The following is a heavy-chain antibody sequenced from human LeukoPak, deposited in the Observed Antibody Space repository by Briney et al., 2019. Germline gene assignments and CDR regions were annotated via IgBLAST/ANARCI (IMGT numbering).Heavy chain of an antibody. Sequence: GGSLRLSCAASGFTFSDYYMSWIRQAPGKGLEWVSYVSSSGSYMSYADSVKGRFIISRDNAKNSLYLQMNSLRAEDTAVYYCARGGFCTGTSCSPSAPAPYYYYGMDVWGQGTTVTVSS. CDR3: ARGGFCTGTSCSPSAPAPYYYYGMDV. V-gene: IGHV3-11*06. CDR1: GFTFSDYY. D-gene: IGHD2-2*01. CDR2: VSSSGSYM. J-gene: IGHJ6*02.